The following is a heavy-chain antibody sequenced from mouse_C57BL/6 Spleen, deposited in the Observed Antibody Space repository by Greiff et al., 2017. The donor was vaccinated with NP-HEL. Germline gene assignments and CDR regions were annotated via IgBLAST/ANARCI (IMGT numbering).Heavy chain of an antibody. CDR1: GYAFSSYW. CDR3: AREGYVVWFAY. CDR2: IYPGDGDT. Sequence: QVQLQQSGAELVKPGASVKISCKASGYAFSSYWMNWVKQRPGKGLEWIGQIYPGDGDTNYNGKFKGKATLTADKSSRKAYMQLSSLTSEDSAVYFCAREGYVVWFAYGGQGTLVTVSA. J-gene: IGHJ3*01. V-gene: IGHV1-80*01.